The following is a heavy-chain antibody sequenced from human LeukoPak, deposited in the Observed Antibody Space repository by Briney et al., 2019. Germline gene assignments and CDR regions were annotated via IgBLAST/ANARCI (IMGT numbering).Heavy chain of an antibody. V-gene: IGHV4-61*02. D-gene: IGHD6-6*01. J-gene: IGHJ5*02. Sequence: SQTLSLTCTVSGGSISSGSYYWSWIRQPAGKGLEWIGRIYTSGSTNYNPSLKSRVTISVDTSKNQFSLKLSSVTAADTAVYYCARAPSIAARRGWFDPWGQGTLVTVSS. CDR2: IYTSGST. CDR1: GGSISSGSYY. CDR3: ARAPSIAARRGWFDP.